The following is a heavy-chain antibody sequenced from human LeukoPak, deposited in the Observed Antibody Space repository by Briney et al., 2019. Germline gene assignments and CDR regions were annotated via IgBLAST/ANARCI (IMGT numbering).Heavy chain of an antibody. J-gene: IGHJ4*02. Sequence: GASVKVSCKASGYTFTGYYMHWVRQAPGQGLEWMGWINPNSGGTNYAQKFQGRVTMTRDTSISTAYMELSRLRSDDTAVYYCAREFEPATAISLYDYWGQGTLVTVSS. D-gene: IGHD2-21*02. CDR1: GYTFTGYY. CDR2: INPNSGGT. V-gene: IGHV1-2*02. CDR3: AREFEPATAISLYDY.